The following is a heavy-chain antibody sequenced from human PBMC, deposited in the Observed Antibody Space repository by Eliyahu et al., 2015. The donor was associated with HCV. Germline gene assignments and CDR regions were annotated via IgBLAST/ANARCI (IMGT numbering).Heavy chain of an antibody. D-gene: IGHD6-13*01. CDR2: IYYSGST. CDR1: GGSISSSSYY. CDR3: ARIIAAASDAFDI. Sequence: VSGGSISSSSYYWGWIRQPPGKGLEWIGSIYYSGSTYYNPSLKSRVTISVDTSKNQFSLKLSSVTAADTAVYYCARIIAAASDAFDIWGQGTMVTVSS. V-gene: IGHV4-39*01. J-gene: IGHJ3*02.